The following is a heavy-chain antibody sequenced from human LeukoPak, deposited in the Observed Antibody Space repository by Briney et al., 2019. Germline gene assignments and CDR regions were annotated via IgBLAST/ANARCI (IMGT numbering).Heavy chain of an antibody. CDR2: IYYSGST. CDR1: GGSINSYY. V-gene: IGHV4-59*08. J-gene: IGHJ4*02. D-gene: IGHD5-24*01. CDR3: ARVPRSNMAYFEY. Sequence: SETLSLTCSVSGGSINSYYWSWIRQPPGEGLEWMGNIYYSGSTNYNPSLNSRVTISVDTSKNQFSLKVTSVTAADTAMYYCARVPRSNMAYFEYWGQGALVIVSS.